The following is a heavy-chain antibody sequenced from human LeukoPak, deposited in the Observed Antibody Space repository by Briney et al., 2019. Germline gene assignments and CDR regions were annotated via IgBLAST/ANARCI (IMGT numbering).Heavy chain of an antibody. D-gene: IGHD1-26*01. CDR3: ARDSDTTSGRDP. V-gene: IGHV1-18*01. CDR2: ISIIDGNT. Sequence: ASVKVSCKAFGYTFTKYGISWVRQAPGQGLEWMGWISIIDGNTKYAQNLQGRVAMTTDTSTNTVYMELRSLRFDDTAVYYCARDSDTTSGRDPWGQGTLVNVSS. J-gene: IGHJ5*02. CDR1: GYTFTKYG.